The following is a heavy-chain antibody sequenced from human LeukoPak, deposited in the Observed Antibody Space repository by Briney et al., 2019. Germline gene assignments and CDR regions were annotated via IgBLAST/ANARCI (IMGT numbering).Heavy chain of an antibody. V-gene: IGHV1-69*13. D-gene: IGHD2-8*01. CDR1: GGTFSSYA. J-gene: IGHJ4*02. CDR2: IIPIFGTA. Sequence: AASVKVSCKASGGTFSSYAISWVRQAPGQGLEWMGGIIPIFGTANYAQKFQGRVTITADESTSTAYMELSRLRSDDTAVYYCARGNSPKGMLDYFDYWGQGTLVTVSS. CDR3: ARGNSPKGMLDYFDY.